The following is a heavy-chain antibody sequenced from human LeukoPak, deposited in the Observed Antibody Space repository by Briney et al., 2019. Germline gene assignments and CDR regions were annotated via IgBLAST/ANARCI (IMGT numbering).Heavy chain of an antibody. CDR2: ISSDGSDK. CDR3: AKDYDFWSGADT. D-gene: IGHD3-3*01. J-gene: IGHJ5*02. Sequence: GGSLRLSCAASGFTYSRYGMHWVRQAPGKGLEWVAVISSDGSDKYYADSVKGRFTISRDNSKNSLYLQMNSLRAEDTAVYYCAKDYDFWSGADTWGQGTLVTVSS. V-gene: IGHV3-30*18. CDR1: GFTYSRYG.